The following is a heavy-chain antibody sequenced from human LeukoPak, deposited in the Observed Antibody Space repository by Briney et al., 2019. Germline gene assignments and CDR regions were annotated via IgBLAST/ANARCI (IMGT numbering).Heavy chain of an antibody. CDR2: IYYSGST. CDR3: ARVSGFGDLSV. D-gene: IGHD3-10*01. CDR1: GASISDYY. J-gene: IGHJ6*02. Sequence: KPSETLSLTCTVSGASISDYYWSWIRQPPGKGLEWIGYIYYSGSTNYNPSLKSRVTISVDTSKNQFSLKLSSVTAADTAVYYCARVSGFGDLSVWGQGTTVTVSS. V-gene: IGHV4-59*01.